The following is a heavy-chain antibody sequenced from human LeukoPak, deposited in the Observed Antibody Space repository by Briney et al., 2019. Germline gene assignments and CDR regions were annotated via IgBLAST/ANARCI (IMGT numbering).Heavy chain of an antibody. CDR2: ITTSSTYT. J-gene: IGHJ4*02. CDR3: ARDPDEWEPRTHYFDY. V-gene: IGHV3-21*01. CDR1: GFSFSSYN. Sequence: GGSLRLSCEASGFSFSSYNMDWVRQTPGKGLEWISSITTSSTYTFYADSVKGRFTISRDNAKNSLYLQMNSLRAEDTAVYYCARDPDEWEPRTHYFDYWGQGTLVTVSS. D-gene: IGHD1-26*01.